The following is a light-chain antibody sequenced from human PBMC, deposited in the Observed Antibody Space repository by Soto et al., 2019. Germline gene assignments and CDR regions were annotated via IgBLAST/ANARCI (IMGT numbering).Light chain of an antibody. CDR3: PLT. CDR1: QSVYTT. Sequence: EIVMTQSPATLSVSPGERATLSCRASQSVYTTLAWYQQRPVQAPRLLIYSASTRATGIPARFSGSGSGTEFTLTISSLQSEDFAVYKWPLTFGGGTTVEIK. CDR2: SAS. V-gene: IGKV3-15*01. J-gene: IGKJ4*01.